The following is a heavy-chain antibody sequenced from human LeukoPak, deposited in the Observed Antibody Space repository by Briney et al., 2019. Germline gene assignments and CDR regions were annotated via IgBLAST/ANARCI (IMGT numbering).Heavy chain of an antibody. D-gene: IGHD3-22*01. CDR2: INSDGSST. J-gene: IGHJ3*01. CDR3: ASDTYYYDSSGYYRDAFDV. V-gene: IGHV3-74*01. CDR1: GFTFSSYW. Sequence: GGSLRLSCAASGFTFSSYWMHWVRQAPGKGLVWVSRINSDGSSTSYADSVKGRFTISRDNDKNTLYLQMNSLRAEDTAVYYCASDTYYYDSSGYYRDAFDVWGQGTMVTVSS.